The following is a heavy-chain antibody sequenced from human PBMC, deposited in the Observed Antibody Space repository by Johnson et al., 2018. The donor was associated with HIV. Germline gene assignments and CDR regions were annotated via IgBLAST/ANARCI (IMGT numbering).Heavy chain of an antibody. CDR3: AKDVGNYWPDAVDI. CDR2: IRYDESNK. D-gene: IGHD3-3*01. J-gene: IGHJ3*02. V-gene: IGHV3-30*02. Sequence: VQLVESGGGVVQRGESLRLSCAASGFTFNTYGMHWVRQGPGKGLEWVAFIRYDESNKYYGDSVKGRFTISRDNSKNTLYLQMNSLRPEDTGVYYCAKDVGNYWPDAVDIWGQGTMVTVSS. CDR1: GFTFNTYG.